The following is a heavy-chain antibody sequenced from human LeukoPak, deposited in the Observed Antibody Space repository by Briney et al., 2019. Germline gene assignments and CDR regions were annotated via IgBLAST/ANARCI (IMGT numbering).Heavy chain of an antibody. CDR3: TRKMGVGGTRPFDY. CDR1: GASISRSNW. CDR2: IFYSGTT. D-gene: IGHD1-14*01. J-gene: IGHJ4*02. V-gene: IGHV4-4*02. Sequence: NPSETLSLTCTVSGASISRSNWWSWVRQSPGKGPEWIGEIFYSGTTNYNPSLKSRVTVSIDRSKNQFSLNLPSVTAADTAVYYCTRKMGVGGTRPFDYWGRGTLVTVSS.